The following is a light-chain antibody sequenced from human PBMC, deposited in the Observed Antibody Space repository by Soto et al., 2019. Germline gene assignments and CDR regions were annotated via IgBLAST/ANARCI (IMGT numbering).Light chain of an antibody. V-gene: IGLV2-11*01. CDR1: SSDVGGYNY. CDR3: CSYAGSYTYV. Sequence: QSALTQPASVSGSPGQSITISCTGTSSDVGGYNYVSWYQQHPGKAPKLMIYDVTERPSGVPDRFSGSKSGNTASLTISGLQAEDEADYYCCSYAGSYTYVFGRGTKVTVL. CDR2: DVT. J-gene: IGLJ1*01.